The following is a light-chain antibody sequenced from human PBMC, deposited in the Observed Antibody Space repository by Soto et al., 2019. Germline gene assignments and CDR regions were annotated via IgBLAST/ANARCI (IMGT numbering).Light chain of an antibody. CDR3: QQYRSSPPLT. CDR1: QSVTSY. CDR2: GAS. J-gene: IGKJ4*01. V-gene: IGKV3-20*01. Sequence: EIALTQSPGTLSLSPGERATLSCRASQSVTSYLAWYQQKPGQAPRLLIYGASSRATGIPDRFSGSGSGTDFTLTISRLEPEDFAVYYCQQYRSSPPLTFGGGTKVDIK.